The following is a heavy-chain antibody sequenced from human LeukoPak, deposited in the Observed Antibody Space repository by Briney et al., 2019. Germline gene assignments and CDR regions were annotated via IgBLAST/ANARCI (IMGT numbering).Heavy chain of an antibody. CDR1: GFTFISYA. CDR2: ISYDGSNK. V-gene: IGHV3-30-3*01. CDR3: ARDGWF. J-gene: IGHJ4*02. D-gene: IGHD3-10*01. Sequence: GGSLRLSCAASGFTFISYAMHWVRQAPGKGLEWVAVISYDGSNKYYADSVKGRFTISRDNSKNTLYLQMNSLRAEDTAVYYCARDGWFWGQGTLVTVSS.